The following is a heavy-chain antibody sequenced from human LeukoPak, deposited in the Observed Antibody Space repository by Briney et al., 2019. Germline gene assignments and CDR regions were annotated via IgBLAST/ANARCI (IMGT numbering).Heavy chain of an antibody. D-gene: IGHD4-17*01. V-gene: IGHV3-48*04. CDR2: ISSSGSTI. CDR3: ARVEGDYGNWFDP. Sequence: PGGSLRLSCAASGFTFRNYGMHWVRQAPGKGLEWVSYISSSGSTIYYADSVKGRFTISRDNAKNSLYLQMNSLRAEDTAVYYCARVEGDYGNWFDPWGQGTLVTVSS. CDR1: GFTFRNYG. J-gene: IGHJ5*02.